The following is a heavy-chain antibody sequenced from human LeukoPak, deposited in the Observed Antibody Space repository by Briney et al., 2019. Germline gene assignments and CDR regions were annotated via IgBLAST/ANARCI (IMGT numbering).Heavy chain of an antibody. Sequence: ASVKVSCKASGYTFTSYGISWVRQAPGQGLEWMGIINPSGGSTSYAQKFQGRVTMTRDTSTSTVYMELGSLRSEDTAVYYCARGGHVDTAMVSSYWGQGTLVTVSS. CDR2: INPSGGST. D-gene: IGHD5-18*01. CDR3: ARGGHVDTAMVSSY. CDR1: GYTFTSYG. V-gene: IGHV1-46*01. J-gene: IGHJ4*02.